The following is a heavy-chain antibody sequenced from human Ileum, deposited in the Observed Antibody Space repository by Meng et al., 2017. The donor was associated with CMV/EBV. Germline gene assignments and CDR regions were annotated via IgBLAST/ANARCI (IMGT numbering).Heavy chain of an antibody. CDR1: GFTFRGYS. Sequence: CAASGFTFRGYSMNWGRLDQGKRLEWVSYISGGATTYIHYADSVEGRFTISRDNAKNSLYLQMNNLRAEDTAVYYCARDNDYTNYYWGQGTLVTVSS. D-gene: IGHD4-11*01. J-gene: IGHJ4*02. CDR3: ARDNDYTNYY. CDR2: ISGGATTYI. V-gene: IGHV3-21*06.